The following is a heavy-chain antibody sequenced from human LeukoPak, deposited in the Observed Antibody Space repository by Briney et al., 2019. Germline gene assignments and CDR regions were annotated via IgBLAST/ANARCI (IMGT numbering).Heavy chain of an antibody. CDR2: INPNSGGT. V-gene: IGHV1-2*02. CDR1: GYTFTGYY. CDR3: ARDFMYYDSSGYLDY. Sequence: GASVKVSCKASGYTFTGYYMHWVRQALGQGLEWMGWINPNSGGTNYAQKFQGRVTMTRDTSISTAYMELSRLKSDDTAVYYCARDFMYYDSSGYLDYWGQGTLVTVPS. D-gene: IGHD3-22*01. J-gene: IGHJ4*02.